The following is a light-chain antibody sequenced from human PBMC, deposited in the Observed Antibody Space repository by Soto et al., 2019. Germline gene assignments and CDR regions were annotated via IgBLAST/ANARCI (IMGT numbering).Light chain of an antibody. CDR3: QQYNNWPPGVT. CDR1: QSVSSN. CDR2: GAS. Sequence: EIVMTLSPATLSVSPGERATLSCRASQSVSSNLAWYQQKPGQAPRLLIYGASTRATGIPARFSGSGSGTEFTLTISSLQSEDFAVYYCQQYNNWPPGVTFGPGTKVDIK. J-gene: IGKJ3*01. V-gene: IGKV3-15*01.